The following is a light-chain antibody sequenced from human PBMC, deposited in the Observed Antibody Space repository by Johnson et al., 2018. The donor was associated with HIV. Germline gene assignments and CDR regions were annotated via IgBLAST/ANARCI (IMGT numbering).Light chain of an antibody. Sequence: QSVLTQPPSVSAAPGQKVTISCSGSSSNIGNNYVSWYQQLPGTAPTLLIYDNNKRPSGIPDRFSGSQSGTSATLGITGLQTGDEADYYCGTWDSSLSAYVFGTGSNVTVL. J-gene: IGLJ1*01. V-gene: IGLV1-51*01. CDR1: SSNIGNNY. CDR3: GTWDSSLSAYV. CDR2: DNN.